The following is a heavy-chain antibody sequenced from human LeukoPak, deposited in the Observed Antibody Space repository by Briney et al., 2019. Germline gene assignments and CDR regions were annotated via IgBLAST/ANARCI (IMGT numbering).Heavy chain of an antibody. CDR3: ARDTGDSSGYYYY. J-gene: IGHJ4*02. CDR2: INHSGST. Sequence: SETLSLTCTVSGGSISSYYWSWIRQPPGKGLEWIGEINHSGSTNYNPSLKSRVTISVDTSKNQFSLKLSSVTAADTAVYYCARDTGDSSGYYYYWGQGTLVTVSS. D-gene: IGHD3-22*01. CDR1: GGSISSYY. V-gene: IGHV4-34*01.